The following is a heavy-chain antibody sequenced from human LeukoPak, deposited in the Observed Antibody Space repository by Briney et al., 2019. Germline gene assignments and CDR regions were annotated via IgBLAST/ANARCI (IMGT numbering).Heavy chain of an antibody. J-gene: IGHJ3*02. D-gene: IGHD6-19*01. CDR1: GFTFSTYS. CDR2: ISGSSVYI. V-gene: IGHV3-21*01. CDR3: ARVSVAGSVINAFDI. Sequence: GGSLRLSCAASGFTFSTYSMSWVRQAPGKGLEWVSSISGSSVYIYYADSVKGRFTISRDNANNSLYLQMNSLRAEDAAVYYCARVSVAGSVINAFDIWDQETVVTVSS.